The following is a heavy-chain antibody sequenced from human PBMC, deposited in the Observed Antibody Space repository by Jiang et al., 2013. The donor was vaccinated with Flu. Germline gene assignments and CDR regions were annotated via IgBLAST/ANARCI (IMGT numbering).Heavy chain of an antibody. CDR1: GFTFSSYS. Sequence: QLVESGGGLVKPGGSLRLSCAASGFTFSSYSMNWVRQAPGKGLEWVSSISSSSSYIYYADSVKGRFTISRDNAKNSLYLQMNSLRAEDTAVYYCARDNPRGDYSAEYFQHWGQGTLVTVSS. D-gene: IGHD4-17*01. CDR3: ARDNPRGDYSAEYFQH. CDR2: ISSSSSYI. J-gene: IGHJ1*01. V-gene: IGHV3-21*01.